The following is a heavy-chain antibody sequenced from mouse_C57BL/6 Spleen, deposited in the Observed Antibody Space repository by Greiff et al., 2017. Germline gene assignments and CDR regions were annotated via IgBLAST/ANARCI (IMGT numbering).Heavy chain of an antibody. J-gene: IGHJ3*01. V-gene: IGHV1-72*01. D-gene: IGHD4-1*01. CDR2: IDPNSGGT. Sequence: QVQLQQPGAELVKPGASVKLSCKASGYTFTSYWMHWVKQRPGRGLEWIGRIDPNSGGTKYNDKFKSKATLTVDKPASTAYMQLSSLTSEDSAVYYCAREGSWDDTGGFAYWGQGTLVTVSA. CDR1: GYTFTSYW. CDR3: AREGSWDDTGGFAY.